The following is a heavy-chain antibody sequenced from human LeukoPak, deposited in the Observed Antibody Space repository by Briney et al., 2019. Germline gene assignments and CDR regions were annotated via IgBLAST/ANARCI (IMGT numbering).Heavy chain of an antibody. V-gene: IGHV4-61*05. CDR1: GGSISSNYYY. J-gene: IGHJ4*02. CDR3: ALGYSSSWFLW. D-gene: IGHD6-13*01. CDR2: IYYSGST. Sequence: SETLSLTCTVSGGSISSNYYYWGWIRQPPGKGLEWIGYIYYSGSTNYNPSLKSRVTISVDTSKNQFSLKLSSVTAADTAVYYCALGYSSSWFLWWGQGTLVTVSS.